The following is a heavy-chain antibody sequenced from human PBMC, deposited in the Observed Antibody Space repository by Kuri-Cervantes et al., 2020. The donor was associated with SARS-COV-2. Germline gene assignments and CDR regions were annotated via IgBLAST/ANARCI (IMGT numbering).Heavy chain of an antibody. D-gene: IGHD3-10*01. CDR1: GYTFTGYY. CDR3: ARDRSVVRGVGWFDL. J-gene: IGHJ5*02. Sequence: ASVKVSCKASGYTFTGYYMHWVRQAPGQGLEWMGWINPNSGGTNYAQKFQGRVTMTRDTSISTAYMELSRLRSDDTAVYYCARDRSVVRGVGWFDLWGQGTLVTVSS. CDR2: INPNSGGT. V-gene: IGHV1-2*02.